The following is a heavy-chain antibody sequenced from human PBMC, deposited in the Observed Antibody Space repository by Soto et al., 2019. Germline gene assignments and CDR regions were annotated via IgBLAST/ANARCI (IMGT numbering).Heavy chain of an antibody. CDR3: ARDLDVTTVTTSFDS. Sequence: QVQLVQSGAEVKKPGASVKVACKTSGFTFSKYYMHWVRQAPGQGLEWVGVINPSVRTTSYEQKLLGRVTVTRDASTPTVYMELNSMRSGDTAVYYCARDLDVTTVTTSFDSWGQGTLVTVSS. D-gene: IGHD4-17*01. CDR1: GFTFSKYY. CDR2: INPSVRTT. V-gene: IGHV1-46*04. J-gene: IGHJ4*02.